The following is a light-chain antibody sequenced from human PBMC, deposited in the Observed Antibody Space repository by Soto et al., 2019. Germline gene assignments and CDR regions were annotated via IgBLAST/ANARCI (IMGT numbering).Light chain of an antibody. CDR1: QTVSIY. CDR2: DAS. Sequence: ETVLTQSPATLSLSPGERATLSCRASQTVSIYLAWYQQKPGQAPRLLIYDASNRATDIPPRFSGSGSGTDFTLTISSLEPEDFAVYYCQQRNYWPITFGQGTRLEIK. J-gene: IGKJ5*01. CDR3: QQRNYWPIT. V-gene: IGKV3-11*01.